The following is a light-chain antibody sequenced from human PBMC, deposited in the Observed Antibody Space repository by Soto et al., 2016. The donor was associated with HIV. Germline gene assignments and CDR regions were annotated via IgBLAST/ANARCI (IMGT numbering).Light chain of an antibody. CDR3: QAWDSSTVV. J-gene: IGLJ2*01. CDR2: DDS. Sequence: SYALIQPPSVSVAPRKTARITCGGNDIGTKSVHWFQQKPGQAPVLVVYDDSDRPSGIPERFSGSNSGNTATLTISGTQAMDEADYYCQAWDSSTVVFGGGTKLTVL. CDR1: DIGTKS. V-gene: IGLV3-21*01.